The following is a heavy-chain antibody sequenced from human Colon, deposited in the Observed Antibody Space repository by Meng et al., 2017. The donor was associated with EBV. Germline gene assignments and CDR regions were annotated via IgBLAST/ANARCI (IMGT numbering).Heavy chain of an antibody. D-gene: IGHD4-17*01. J-gene: IGHJ2*01. CDR1: GGSISSDNYC. CDR3: ASLYGDSSVWYLDL. V-gene: IGHV4-31*11. CDR2: IYSSGST. Sequence: QVHLQESGPGLVKPSQTLSLTCVVSGGSISSDNYCWSWTRPPPGKGLEWIGYIYSSGSTYTNPSLKSRVIISVDTSKNQFSLRLNSVTAADTAVYYCASLYGDSSVWYLDLWGRGTLFTVSS.